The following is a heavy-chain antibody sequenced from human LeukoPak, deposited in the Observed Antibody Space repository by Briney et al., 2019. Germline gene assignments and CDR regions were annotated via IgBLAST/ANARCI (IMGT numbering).Heavy chain of an antibody. CDR3: ARVYSSSRGNYFDY. V-gene: IGHV1-3*01. D-gene: IGHD6-13*01. Sequence: ASVKVSCKASGHTFTTFAIHWVRQAPGQRLEWMGWINAGNGNTIYSQKFQGRVTITRDTSASTAYMELSSLRSEDTAMYYCARVYSSSRGNYFDYWGQGTLVTVSS. J-gene: IGHJ4*02. CDR2: INAGNGNT. CDR1: GHTFTTFA.